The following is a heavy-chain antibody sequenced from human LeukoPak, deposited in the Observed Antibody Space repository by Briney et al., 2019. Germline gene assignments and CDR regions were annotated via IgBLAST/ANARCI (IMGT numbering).Heavy chain of an antibody. Sequence: GGSLRLSCAASGFTFSSSAMSWVRKAPGKGLEWVSAISNNGGYTYYADSVQGRFTISRDNSKSTLCLQMNSLRAEDTAVYYCAKQLGYCSDGSCYFPYWGQGTLVTVSS. CDR3: AKQLGYCSDGSCYFPY. D-gene: IGHD2-15*01. CDR2: ISNNGGYT. J-gene: IGHJ4*02. V-gene: IGHV3-23*01. CDR1: GFTFSSSA.